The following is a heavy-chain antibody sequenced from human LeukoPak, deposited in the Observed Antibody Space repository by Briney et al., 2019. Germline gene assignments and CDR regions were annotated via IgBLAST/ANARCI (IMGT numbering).Heavy chain of an antibody. Sequence: GGSLRLSCAASGFTYSFSNYVMSWVRQAPGKGLEWVSGINGYGDSTNYADSVKGRFTISRDNSKNTLYLQMNSLRVEDTALYFCAKDLRFWGQGTLVTVSS. J-gene: IGHJ4*02. CDR1: GFTYSFSNYV. V-gene: IGHV3-23*01. CDR3: AKDLRF. CDR2: INGYGDST.